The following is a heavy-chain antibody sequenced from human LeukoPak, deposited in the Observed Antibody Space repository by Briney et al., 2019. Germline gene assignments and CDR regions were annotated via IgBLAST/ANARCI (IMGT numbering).Heavy chain of an antibody. V-gene: IGHV4-4*02. D-gene: IGHD2-2*02. CDR2: IYHSGST. CDR3: ARVRRGKKQDYCSSTSCYSDDDY. Sequence: PSETLSLTCTVSGGSISSSNWWSWVRQPPGKGLEWIGEIYHSGSTNYNPSLKSRVTISVDKSKNQFSLKLSSVTAADTAVYYCARVRRGKKQDYCSSTSCYSDDDYWGQGTLVTVSS. CDR1: GGSISSSNW. J-gene: IGHJ4*02.